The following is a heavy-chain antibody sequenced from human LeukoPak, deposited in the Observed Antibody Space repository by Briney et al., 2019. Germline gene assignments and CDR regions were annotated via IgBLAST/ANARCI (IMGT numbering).Heavy chain of an antibody. D-gene: IGHD3-10*01. Sequence: PGGSLRLSCAASGFTFSSYWMSWVRQALGKGLEWVANIKQDGSEKYYVDSVKGRFTISRDNAKNSLYLQMNSLRAEDTAVYYCARAPPPPRGSGSYYNVYYYYMDVWGKGTTVTVSS. V-gene: IGHV3-7*01. CDR3: ARAPPPPRGSGSYYNVYYYYMDV. CDR1: GFTFSSYW. CDR2: IKQDGSEK. J-gene: IGHJ6*03.